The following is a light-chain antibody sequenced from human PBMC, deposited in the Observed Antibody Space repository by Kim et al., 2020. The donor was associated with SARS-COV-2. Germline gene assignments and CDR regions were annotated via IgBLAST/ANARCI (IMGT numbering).Light chain of an antibody. J-gene: IGLJ2*01. CDR2: EDN. Sequence: KTVPLSGTGSSGRIASNYVQWYPQRPGSAPTTVFYEDNQSPSGVPDRFSGSIDSSSNSASLTISGLKTEDEADYYCQSYDSSNHVVFGGGTQLTVL. CDR3: QSYDSSNHVV. V-gene: IGLV6-57*02. CDR1: SGRIASNY.